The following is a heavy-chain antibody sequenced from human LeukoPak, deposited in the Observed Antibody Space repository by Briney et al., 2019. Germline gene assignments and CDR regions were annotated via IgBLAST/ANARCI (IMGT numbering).Heavy chain of an antibody. D-gene: IGHD3-9*01. CDR3: ARHRTTYYDILTGHNPGELRY. CDR1: GYSFTSYW. Sequence: PGESLKISCKGSGYSFTSYWIGRVRQMPGKGLEWMGIIYPGDSDTRYSPSFQGQVTISADKSISTAYLQWSSLKASDTAMYYCARHRTTYYDILTGHNPGELRYWGQGTLVTVSS. J-gene: IGHJ4*02. V-gene: IGHV5-51*01. CDR2: IYPGDSDT.